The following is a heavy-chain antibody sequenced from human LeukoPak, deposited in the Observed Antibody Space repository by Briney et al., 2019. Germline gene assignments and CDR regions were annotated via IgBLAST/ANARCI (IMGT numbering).Heavy chain of an antibody. Sequence: PGGPLRLSCAASGFTFDDYGMSWVRQAPGKGLEWVSGINWNGGSTGYADSVKGRFTISRDNAKNSLYLQMNSLRAEDTALYYCARKVPYYYDSSGYHFDYWGQGTLVTVSS. V-gene: IGHV3-20*04. J-gene: IGHJ4*02. CDR2: INWNGGST. CDR3: ARKVPYYYDSSGYHFDY. CDR1: GFTFDDYG. D-gene: IGHD3-22*01.